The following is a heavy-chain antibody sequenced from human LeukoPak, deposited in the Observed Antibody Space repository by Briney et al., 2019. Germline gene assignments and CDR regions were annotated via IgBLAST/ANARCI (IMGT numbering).Heavy chain of an antibody. CDR3: ARRSLYSSGWYKEDYFDY. CDR1: GYSFTSYW. Sequence: KTGESLKISCKGSGYSFTSYWIGWVRQMPGKGLEWMGIIYPDDSDTRYSPSFQGQVTISADKSISTAYLQWSSLKASDTAMYYCARRSLYSSGWYKEDYFDYWGQGTLVTVSS. D-gene: IGHD6-19*01. CDR2: IYPDDSDT. V-gene: IGHV5-51*01. J-gene: IGHJ4*02.